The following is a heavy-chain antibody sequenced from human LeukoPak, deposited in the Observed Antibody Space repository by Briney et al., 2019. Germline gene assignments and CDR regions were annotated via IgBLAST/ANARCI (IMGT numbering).Heavy chain of an antibody. Sequence: SETLSLTCTVSGGSISSYYWSWIRQPPGKGLEWIGYIYYSGSTNYNPSLKSRVTISVDTSKNQFSLKLSSVTAADTAVYYCARDFTGYDEYYYYYYMDVWGKGTTVTISS. D-gene: IGHD5-12*01. V-gene: IGHV4-59*12. CDR2: IYYSGST. J-gene: IGHJ6*03. CDR1: GGSISSYY. CDR3: ARDFTGYDEYYYYYYMDV.